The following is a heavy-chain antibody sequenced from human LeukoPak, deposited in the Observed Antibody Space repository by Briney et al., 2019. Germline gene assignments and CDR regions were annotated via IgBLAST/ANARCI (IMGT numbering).Heavy chain of an antibody. CDR2: IIPIFGTA. CDR1: GGTFSSYA. V-gene: IGHV1-69*05. Sequence: GASVKVSCKASGGTFSSYAISWVRQAPGQGLEWMGGIIPIFGTANYAQKLQGRVTMTTDTSTSTAYMELRSLRSDDTAVYYCARLGGGDYVFDYWGQGTLVTVSS. D-gene: IGHD4-17*01. J-gene: IGHJ4*02. CDR3: ARLGGGDYVFDY.